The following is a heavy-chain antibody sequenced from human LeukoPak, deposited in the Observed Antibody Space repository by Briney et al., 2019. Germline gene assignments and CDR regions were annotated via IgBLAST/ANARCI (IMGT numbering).Heavy chain of an antibody. CDR3: ARDTFPYGSGSYSGPLDY. D-gene: IGHD3-10*01. V-gene: IGHV4-34*01. Sequence: PSETLSLTCAVYGGSFSGYYWSWIRQPPGKGLEWIGEINHSGSTNYNPSLKGRVTISVDTSKNQFSLKLSSVTAADTAVYYCARDTFPYGSGSYSGPLDYWGQGTLVTVSS. J-gene: IGHJ4*02. CDR1: GGSFSGYY. CDR2: INHSGST.